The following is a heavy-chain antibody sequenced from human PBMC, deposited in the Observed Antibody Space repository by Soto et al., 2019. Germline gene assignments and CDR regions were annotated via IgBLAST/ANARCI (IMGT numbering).Heavy chain of an antibody. D-gene: IGHD4-17*01. Sequence: QITLKESGLALVKPTQTLMMTCSFSGFSLSTRGVGVGWIRQAPGKALEWLAVIYWDDDKRYSPSLQSRLTTTRDSSKNQGALTMTNMDPVDTGTYYCSHAMNYGEMRYWGQGTLVTVSS. CDR3: SHAMNYGEMRY. V-gene: IGHV2-5*02. CDR1: GFSLSTRGVG. J-gene: IGHJ4*02. CDR2: IYWDDDK.